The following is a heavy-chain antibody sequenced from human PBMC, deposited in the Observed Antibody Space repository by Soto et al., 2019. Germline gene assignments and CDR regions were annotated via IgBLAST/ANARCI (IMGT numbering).Heavy chain of an antibody. CDR3: VALRAEYSGSPLHYYGMDV. CDR2: FDPEDGET. D-gene: IGHD1-26*01. J-gene: IGHJ6*02. CDR1: GYTLTELS. V-gene: IGHV1-24*01. Sequence: ASVKVSCKVSGYTLTELSMHWVRQARVKGLEWMGGFDPEDGETIYAQRFQGRVTMIEDTSTDPAHMELSSLRSEDTAVYYRVALRAEYSGSPLHYYGMDVWGQGPTVTVPS.